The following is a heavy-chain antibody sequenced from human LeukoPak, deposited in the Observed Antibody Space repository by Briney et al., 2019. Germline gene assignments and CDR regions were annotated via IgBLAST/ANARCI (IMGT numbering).Heavy chain of an antibody. Sequence: ASLKVSCKASGGTFSSYAISWVRQAPGQGLEWMGGIIPIFGTANYAQKFQGRVTITVDESTSTAYMELSSLRSEDTAVYYCASQLPGYSSGCYFNYWGQGTLVTVSS. J-gene: IGHJ4*02. D-gene: IGHD6-19*01. CDR3: ASQLPGYSSGCYFNY. CDR1: GGTFSSYA. V-gene: IGHV1-69*13. CDR2: IIPIFGTA.